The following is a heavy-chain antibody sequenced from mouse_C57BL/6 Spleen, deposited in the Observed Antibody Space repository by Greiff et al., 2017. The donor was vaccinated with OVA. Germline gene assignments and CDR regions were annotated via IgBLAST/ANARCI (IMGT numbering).Heavy chain of an antibody. CDR1: GYSFTGYY. J-gene: IGHJ2*01. Sequence: VQLQHSGPELVKPGASVKISCKASGYSFTGYYMNWVKQSPEKSLEWIGEINPSTGGTTYNQKFKAKATLTVDKSSSTAYMQLKSLTSEDSAVYYCARGDYYGSTVDYWGQGTTLTVSS. V-gene: IGHV1-42*01. D-gene: IGHD1-1*01. CDR3: ARGDYYGSTVDY. CDR2: INPSTGGT.